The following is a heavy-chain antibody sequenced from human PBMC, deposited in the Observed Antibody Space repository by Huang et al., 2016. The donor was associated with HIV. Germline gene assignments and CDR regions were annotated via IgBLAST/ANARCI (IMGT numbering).Heavy chain of an antibody. CDR2: IYYSVST. Sequence: QLQLQESGPGLVKPSETLSLTCTVSGGSIRSDNYYWGWIRQPPGKGLEWIGSIYYSVSTYYNPSRKRRGTITGDTAKNQFSLKMRSVTAADTAVYYCARLPGSITMIRGVITDPYWGQGTLVTVSS. CDR1: GGSIRSDNYY. CDR3: ARLPGSITMIRGVITDPY. J-gene: IGHJ4*02. D-gene: IGHD3-10*01. V-gene: IGHV4-39*01.